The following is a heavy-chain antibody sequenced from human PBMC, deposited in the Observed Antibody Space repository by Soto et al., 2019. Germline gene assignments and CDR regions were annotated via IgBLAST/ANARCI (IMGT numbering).Heavy chain of an antibody. V-gene: IGHV3-66*01. Sequence: PGGSLRLSCAASGFTVSSNYMSWVRQAPGKGLEWVSVIYSGGSTYYADSVKGRFTISRDNSKNTLYPQMNSLRAEDTAVYYCARDRYCSGGSCLDAFDIWGQGTMVTVSS. CDR3: ARDRYCSGGSCLDAFDI. D-gene: IGHD2-15*01. CDR2: IYSGGST. J-gene: IGHJ3*02. CDR1: GFTVSSNY.